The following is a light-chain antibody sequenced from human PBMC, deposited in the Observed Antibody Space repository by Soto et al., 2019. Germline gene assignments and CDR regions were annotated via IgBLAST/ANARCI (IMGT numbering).Light chain of an antibody. CDR2: DVS. Sequence: QSALTQPASVSGSPGQTITISCTGTSSNVGGYNHVSWYQQHPGKAPKFMIYDVSNRPSGVSNRFSGSKSGNTASLTISGLQAEDEADYYCSSYTTSNTRQIVFGTGTKVTV. J-gene: IGLJ1*01. CDR3: SSYTTSNTRQIV. V-gene: IGLV2-14*01. CDR1: SSNVGGYNH.